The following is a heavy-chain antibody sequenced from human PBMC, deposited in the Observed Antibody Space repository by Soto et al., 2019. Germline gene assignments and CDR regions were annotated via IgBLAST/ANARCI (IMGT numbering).Heavy chain of an antibody. Sequence: VGSLRLSCAASGFTFSSYSMNWVRQAPGKGLEWVSYISSSSSTIYYADSVKGRFTISRDNAKNSLYLQMNSLRDEDTAVYYCARGPKSIEARPNWFDPWGQGTLVTVSS. CDR1: GFTFSSYS. V-gene: IGHV3-48*02. D-gene: IGHD6-6*01. J-gene: IGHJ5*02. CDR2: ISSSSSTI. CDR3: ARGPKSIEARPNWFDP.